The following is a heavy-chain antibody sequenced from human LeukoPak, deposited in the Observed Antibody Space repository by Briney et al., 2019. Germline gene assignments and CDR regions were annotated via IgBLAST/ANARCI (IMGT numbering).Heavy chain of an antibody. CDR1: GFTFSSYW. D-gene: IGHD3-22*01. J-gene: IGHJ4*02. CDR2: IKQDGSEK. Sequence: GGSLRLSCAASGFTFSSYWMSWDRQAPGKGLEWVANIKQDGSEKYYVDSVKGRFTISRDNAKNSLYLQMNSLRAEDTAVYYCARVDFGSGYYYGYWGQGTLVTVSS. CDR3: ARVDFGSGYYYGY. V-gene: IGHV3-7*04.